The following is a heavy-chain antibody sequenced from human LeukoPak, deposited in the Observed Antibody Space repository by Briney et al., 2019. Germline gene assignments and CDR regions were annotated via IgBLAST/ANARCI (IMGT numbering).Heavy chain of an antibody. D-gene: IGHD5/OR15-5a*01. Sequence: SQTLSLTCALSGDSVSSNSAAWNWIRQSPSRGLEWLGRTYYRSTWYNDYAISVKGRIIINPDTSKNQFSLQLNPVTHEDTAVYYCARSVPYFDYWGQGTLVTVSS. J-gene: IGHJ4*02. CDR3: ARSVPYFDY. V-gene: IGHV6-1*01. CDR2: TYYRSTWYN. CDR1: GDSVSSNSAA.